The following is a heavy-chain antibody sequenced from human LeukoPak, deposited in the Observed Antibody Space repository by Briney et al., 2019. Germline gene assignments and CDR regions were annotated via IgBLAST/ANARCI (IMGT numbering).Heavy chain of an antibody. CDR1: GFTFSSYA. J-gene: IGHJ4*02. CDR2: ISGSGGST. V-gene: IGHV3-23*01. CDR3: AKDQVGGYYDSSGYYSFDY. D-gene: IGHD3-22*01. Sequence: GGSLRLSCAASGFTFSSYAMSWVRQAPGKGLEWVSAISGSGGSTYYADSVKGRFTISRDNSKNTLYLQMNSLRAEDTAVYYCAKDQVGGYYDSSGYYSFDYWGQGTLVTVSP.